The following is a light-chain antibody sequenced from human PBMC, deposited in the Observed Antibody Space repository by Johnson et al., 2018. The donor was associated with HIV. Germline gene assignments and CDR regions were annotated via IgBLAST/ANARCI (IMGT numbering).Light chain of an antibody. V-gene: IGLV1-51*02. Sequence: QSVLTQPPSVSAAPGQKVTISCSGISSNIGNNYVSWYQQLPGTAPKLLIYKNNKRPSGIPDRFSGSKSGTSATLGITGLQTGDEADYYCGTWDASLSAGGVFGTGTKVTVL. CDR3: GTWDASLSAGGV. CDR1: SSNIGNNY. J-gene: IGLJ1*01. CDR2: KNN.